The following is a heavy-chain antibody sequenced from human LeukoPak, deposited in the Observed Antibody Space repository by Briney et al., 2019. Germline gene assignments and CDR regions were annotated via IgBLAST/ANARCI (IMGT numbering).Heavy chain of an antibody. Sequence: GGSLRLSCAASGFSFSNYVMSWVRQTPGKGLEWVSGISGSGDSTYYAGSMEGRFTISRDNSKNTLDLQMNSLRAEDTAVYYCAKDREQWLMYYFDFWGQGTLLTVSS. V-gene: IGHV3-23*01. J-gene: IGHJ4*02. CDR1: GFSFSNYV. CDR3: AKDREQWLMYYFDF. D-gene: IGHD6-19*01. CDR2: ISGSGDST.